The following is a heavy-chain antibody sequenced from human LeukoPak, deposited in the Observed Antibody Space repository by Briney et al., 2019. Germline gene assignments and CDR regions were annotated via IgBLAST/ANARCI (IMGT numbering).Heavy chain of an antibody. Sequence: GGSLRLSCAASGFTFSSYSMNWARQAPGKGLEWVSSISSSSSYIYYADSVKGRFTISRDNAKNSLYLQMNSLRAEDTAVYYCATSPYGDYVYWGQGTLVTVSS. J-gene: IGHJ4*02. V-gene: IGHV3-21*01. CDR2: ISSSSSYI. CDR3: ATSPYGDYVY. CDR1: GFTFSSYS. D-gene: IGHD4-17*01.